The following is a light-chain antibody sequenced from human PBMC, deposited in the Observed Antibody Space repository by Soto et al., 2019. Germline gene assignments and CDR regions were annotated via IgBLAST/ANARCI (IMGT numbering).Light chain of an antibody. J-gene: IGKJ5*01. CDR3: QQANSFPLT. Sequence: DIQLTQSPSSVSASVGDRVTITCRASQGINSWLAWYQHKPGKAPKLLIYAASRLQSGVPSRFSGSCSGTDFTLTITSLQPEDFATYYWQQANSFPLTFGQGTRLEIK. CDR1: QGINSW. CDR2: AAS. V-gene: IGKV1-12*01.